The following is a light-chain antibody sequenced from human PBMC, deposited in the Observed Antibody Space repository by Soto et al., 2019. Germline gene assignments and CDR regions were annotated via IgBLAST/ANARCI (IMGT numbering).Light chain of an antibody. CDR2: GAS. V-gene: IGKV3-20*01. CDR1: QSVDSSS. Sequence: PGERVSLXCRASQSVDSSSLGWYQQKPAQAPRLLIYGASNRATGIPDRFSGSGSGTDFTLTISKVEAEDSAVYYCQQYGRSPLTFSGGTKGEIK. CDR3: QQYGRSPLT. J-gene: IGKJ4*01.